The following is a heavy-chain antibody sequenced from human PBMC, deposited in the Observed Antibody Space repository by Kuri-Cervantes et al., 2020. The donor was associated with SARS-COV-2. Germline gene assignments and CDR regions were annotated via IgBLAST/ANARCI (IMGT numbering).Heavy chain of an antibody. V-gene: IGHV3-21*04. Sequence: GESLKISCAASGFTFSSYSMNWVRQAPGKGLEWVSSISSSSSYIYYADSVKGRFTISRDNAKNSLYLQMNSLRAEDTALYYCARVDGGWYGGEYYFDYWGQGTLVTVSS. CDR3: ARVDGGWYGGEYYFDY. CDR1: GFTFSSYS. CDR2: ISSSSSYI. D-gene: IGHD6-19*01. J-gene: IGHJ4*02.